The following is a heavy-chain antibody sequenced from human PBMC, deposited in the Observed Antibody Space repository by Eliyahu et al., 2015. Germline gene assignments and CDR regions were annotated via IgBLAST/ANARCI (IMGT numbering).Heavy chain of an antibody. CDR3: ARVRPFYYGSAPLFYYYYGMDV. V-gene: IGHV1-8*01. CDR1: GYTFTSYD. D-gene: IGHD3-10*01. J-gene: IGHJ6*02. Sequence: QVQLVQSGAEVKKPGASVKVSCKASGYTFTSYDINWVRQATGQGLEWMGWMNPNSGNTGYAQKFQGRVTMTRNTSISTAYMELSSLRSEDTTVYYCARVRPFYYGSAPLFYYYYGMDVWGQGTTVTVSS. CDR2: MNPNSGNT.